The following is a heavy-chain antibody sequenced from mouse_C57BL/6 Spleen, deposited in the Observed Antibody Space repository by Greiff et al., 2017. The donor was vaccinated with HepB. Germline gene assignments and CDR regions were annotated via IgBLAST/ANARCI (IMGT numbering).Heavy chain of an antibody. CDR2: IHPNSGST. D-gene: IGHD2-5*01. CDR1: GYTFTSYW. CDR3: ARGYSNYPYYAMDY. V-gene: IGHV1-64*01. Sequence: QVQLQQSGAELVKPGASVKLSCKASGYTFTSYWMHWVKQRPGQGLEWIGVIHPNSGSTNYNEKFKSKATLTVDKSSSTAYMQHSSLTSEDSAVYYCARGYSNYPYYAMDYWGQGTSVTVSS. J-gene: IGHJ4*01.